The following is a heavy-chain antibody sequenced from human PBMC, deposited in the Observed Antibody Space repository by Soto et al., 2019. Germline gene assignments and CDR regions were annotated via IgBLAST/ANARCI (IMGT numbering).Heavy chain of an antibody. D-gene: IGHD1-1*01. CDR2: INGGNGNT. CDR1: GYTFTIHA. J-gene: IGHJ3*02. Sequence: QVQVVQSGAEVKKPGASVKVSCKASGYTFTIHALHWGRQAPGQRPEWMGWINGGNGNTKYSQKFQGRVTITRDTSASTASMELSSLRSADTAVYYCARRYAGAFDIGGQGTMVTVSS. V-gene: IGHV1-3*01. CDR3: ARRYAGAFDI.